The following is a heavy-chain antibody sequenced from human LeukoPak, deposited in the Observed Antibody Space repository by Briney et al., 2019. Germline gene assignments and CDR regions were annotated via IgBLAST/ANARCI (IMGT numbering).Heavy chain of an antibody. J-gene: IGHJ4*02. Sequence: SETLSLTCTVSGGSINSHYWSWIRQPPGKGLEWIGDIYYKGSTNYNPSLKSRVTISVDTSKNHLSLKLASVLAADTAIYYCVRRDNTGWNYFDYWGQGILVTVST. D-gene: IGHD6-19*01. CDR3: VRRDNTGWNYFDY. CDR1: GGSINSHY. V-gene: IGHV4-59*08. CDR2: IYYKGST.